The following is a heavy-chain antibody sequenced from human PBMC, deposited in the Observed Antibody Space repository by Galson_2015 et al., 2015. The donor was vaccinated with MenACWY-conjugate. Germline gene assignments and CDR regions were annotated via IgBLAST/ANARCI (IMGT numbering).Heavy chain of an antibody. CDR1: GFSINAYW. CDR2: IKGDGSKE. CDR3: ARDVSPRGENSKDWYDAFDV. J-gene: IGHJ3*01. D-gene: IGHD6-19*01. Sequence: SLRLSCAASGFSINAYWMTWVRQAPGKGLEWVANIKGDGSKENYVDSVKGRVTLSRDNAKNTLYLQMNSLRVEDTALYFCARDVSPRGENSKDWYDAFDVWGQGTMVTVSS. V-gene: IGHV3-7*03.